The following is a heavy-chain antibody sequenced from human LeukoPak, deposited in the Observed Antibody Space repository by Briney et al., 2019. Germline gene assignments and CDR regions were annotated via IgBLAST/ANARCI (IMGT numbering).Heavy chain of an antibody. D-gene: IGHD6-19*01. J-gene: IGHJ6*03. CDR3: ARGPQWRGDYYYMDV. CDR1: GYSFTNFD. Sequence: GASVKLSCKASGYSFTNFDINWVRQATGQGLEWMGWMNPNSGNKGYAQKFQGRVTMTMNISITTAYMELSSLRSEDTAVYYCARGPQWRGDYYYMDVWGRGTTVTVSS. V-gene: IGHV1-8*01. CDR2: MNPNSGNK.